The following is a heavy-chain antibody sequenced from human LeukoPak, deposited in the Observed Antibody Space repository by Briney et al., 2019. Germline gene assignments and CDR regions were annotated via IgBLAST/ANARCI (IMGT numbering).Heavy chain of an antibody. D-gene: IGHD4-17*01. CDR1: GYTFTGYY. Sequence: ASVKVSCKASGYTFTGYYMHWVRQAPGQGLEWMGRINPNSGGTNYVQKFQGRVTMTRDTSISTAYMELSRLRSDDTAVYYCVHYGDYGRVFFDYWGQGTLVTVSS. J-gene: IGHJ4*02. CDR3: VHYGDYGRVFFDY. CDR2: INPNSGGT. V-gene: IGHV1-2*02.